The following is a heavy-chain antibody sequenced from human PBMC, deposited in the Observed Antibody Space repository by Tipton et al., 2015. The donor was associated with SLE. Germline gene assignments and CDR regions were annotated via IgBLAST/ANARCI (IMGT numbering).Heavy chain of an antibody. CDR3: AREYGGTYVFAY. CDR2: IDPSGGST. V-gene: IGHV1-46*01. J-gene: IGHJ4*02. Sequence: QSGAEVKNPGAALKISCKTSGYTFTSQFVRWVRQAPGQGLEWMGMIDPSGGSTSHAQKFQDRLTMTRDTSTTTVYMELSSLTSDDTAVYYCAREYGGTYVFAYWGQGTLVSVSS. D-gene: IGHD1-26*01. CDR1: GYTFTSQF.